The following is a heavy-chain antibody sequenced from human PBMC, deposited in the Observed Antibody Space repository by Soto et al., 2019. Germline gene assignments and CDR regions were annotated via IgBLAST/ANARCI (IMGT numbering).Heavy chain of an antibody. CDR2: INWNGGNT. J-gene: IGHJ4*02. V-gene: IGHV3-20*04. CDR3: ARALDSSGYLPPDY. D-gene: IGHD3-22*01. CDR1: RFTFDDYG. Sequence: EVQLVESGGGVVRPGGSLRLSCAASRFTFDDYGMSWVRQAPGKGLEWVSGINWNGGNTGYADSVKGRFTISRDSARNSLYLQMNSLRAEDTALYYCARALDSSGYLPPDYWGQGTLVTVSS.